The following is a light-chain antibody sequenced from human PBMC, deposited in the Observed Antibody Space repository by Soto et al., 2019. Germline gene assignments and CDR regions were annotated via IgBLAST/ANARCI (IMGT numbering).Light chain of an antibody. CDR3: QQYGSSPLT. J-gene: IGKJ4*01. Sequence: IVLTQSPGTLSLSPGERATLSCRASQSVSSSYLAWYQQKPGQPPRLLIYGASNRATGIPDRFSGSGSGTDFTLTITRLEPEDFAVYYCQQYGSSPLTFGGGTKVESK. CDR1: QSVSSSY. CDR2: GAS. V-gene: IGKV3-20*01.